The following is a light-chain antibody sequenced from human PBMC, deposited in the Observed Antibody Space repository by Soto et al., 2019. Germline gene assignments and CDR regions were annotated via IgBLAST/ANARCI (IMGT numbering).Light chain of an antibody. Sequence: IALTQSSGTLSLSPAERATLCGRARQNVSTLTLAWDKQKPGHAPRRLISGASGRAADSPDRLSSSGSETDFTLTINRLEPEDFAVYYCEKYDSSPRTFGQGTKVYI. CDR3: EKYDSSPRT. CDR2: GAS. CDR1: QNVSTLT. J-gene: IGKJ1*01. V-gene: IGKV3-20*01.